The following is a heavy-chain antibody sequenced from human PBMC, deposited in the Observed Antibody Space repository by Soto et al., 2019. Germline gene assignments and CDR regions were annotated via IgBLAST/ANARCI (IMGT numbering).Heavy chain of an antibody. V-gene: IGHV3-30-3*01. CDR1: GFTLSNYA. CDR3: ARDRVYYGSGPTGWFDP. D-gene: IGHD3-10*01. J-gene: IGHJ5*02. Sequence: QVQVVESGGGVVQPGRSLRLSCAASGFTLSNYAMHLVRQSPGKGLEWVAVTAYDGSNKYYADSVKGRFTISTDNAINTIYLQTHSMRAGAAGVYYCARDRVYYGSGPTGWFDPWGQGTLVTASS. CDR2: TAYDGSNK.